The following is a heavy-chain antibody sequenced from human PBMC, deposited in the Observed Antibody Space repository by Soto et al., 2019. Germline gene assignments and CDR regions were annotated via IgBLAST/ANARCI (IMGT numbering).Heavy chain of an antibody. CDR3: AKDSSGYDWVDYYYGMDV. J-gene: IGHJ6*02. D-gene: IGHD5-12*01. V-gene: IGHV3-30*18. CDR1: GFTFSSYG. Sequence: GGSLRLSCAASGFTFSSYGMHLVRQAPGKGLEWVAVISYDGSNKYYADSVKGRFTISRDNSKNTLYLQMNSLRAEDTAVYYCAKDSSGYDWVDYYYGMDVWGQGTTVTVSS. CDR2: ISYDGSNK.